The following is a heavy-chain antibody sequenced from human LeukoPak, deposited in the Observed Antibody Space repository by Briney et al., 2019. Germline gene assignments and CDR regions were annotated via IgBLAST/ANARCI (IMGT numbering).Heavy chain of an antibody. CDR1: GGSISSSSYY. V-gene: IGHV4-39*07. Sequence: PSETLSLTCTVSGGSISSSSYYWGWIRQPPGKGLEWIGSIYYSGSTYYNPSLKSRVTISVDTSKNQFSLKLSSVTAADTAVYYCAREVKSVTMVRGVIIDYYYYGMDVWGQGTTVTVSS. CDR3: AREVKSVTMVRGVIIDYYYYGMDV. D-gene: IGHD3-10*01. J-gene: IGHJ6*02. CDR2: IYYSGST.